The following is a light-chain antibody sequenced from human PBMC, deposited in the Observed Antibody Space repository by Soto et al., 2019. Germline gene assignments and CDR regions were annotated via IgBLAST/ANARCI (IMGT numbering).Light chain of an antibody. Sequence: DIQMNQSPSSLSASVGDRVTITCRARQSIRSDLNWYQQKRGKAPKLLIYAASSLRYGVPSRFSVSGSGTDFTLTISSLQPEDFATYYCHRSYSTPREYTFGQGTKLEIK. V-gene: IGKV1-39*01. J-gene: IGKJ2*01. CDR2: AAS. CDR3: HRSYSTPREYT. CDR1: QSIRSD.